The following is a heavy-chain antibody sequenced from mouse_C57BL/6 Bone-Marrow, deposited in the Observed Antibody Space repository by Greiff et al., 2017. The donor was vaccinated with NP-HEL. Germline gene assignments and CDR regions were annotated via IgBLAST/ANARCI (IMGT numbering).Heavy chain of an antibody. Sequence: EVKLMESGPELVKPGASVKISCKASGYSFTGYYMNWVKQSPEKSLEWIGVINPSTGGTTSNQKCKAKATLTVDKTSSTAYMQLKSLTSEYSAVDNCARVEDYGSSYAFAYWGKGTLVTVSA. CDR2: INPSTGGT. J-gene: IGHJ3*01. V-gene: IGHV1-42*01. CDR1: GYSFTGYY. CDR3: ARVEDYGSSYAFAY. D-gene: IGHD1-1*01.